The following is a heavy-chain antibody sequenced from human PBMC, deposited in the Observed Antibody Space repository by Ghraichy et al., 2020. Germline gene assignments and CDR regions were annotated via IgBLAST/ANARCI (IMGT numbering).Heavy chain of an antibody. Sequence: SETLSLTCTVSGGSISSYYWSWTRQPPGMGLEWIGYIYYSGNTNYNPSLKSRVAISRDTSKTQFSLRLTSVTAADTAVYYCARGLYGSNWYAVDFWGQGTLVTVSS. CDR3: ARGLYGSNWYAVDF. V-gene: IGHV4-59*01. CDR1: GGSISSYY. D-gene: IGHD6-13*01. CDR2: IYYSGNT. J-gene: IGHJ4*02.